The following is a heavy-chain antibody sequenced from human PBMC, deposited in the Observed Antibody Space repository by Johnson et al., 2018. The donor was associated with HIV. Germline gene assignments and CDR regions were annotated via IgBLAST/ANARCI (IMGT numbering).Heavy chain of an antibody. Sequence: QVQLVESGGGVVQPGRSLRLSCAASGFTFSSYGMHWVRQAPGKGLEWVAVIWYDGSNKYYADSVKGRFTISRDNSKNTLYLQMNSLRGGDTAVYYCARDLGLPENAFDLWGRGTMVTVS. CDR3: ARDLGLPENAFDL. CDR1: GFTFSSYG. V-gene: IGHV3-33*01. J-gene: IGHJ3*01. D-gene: IGHD4-11*01. CDR2: IWYDGSNK.